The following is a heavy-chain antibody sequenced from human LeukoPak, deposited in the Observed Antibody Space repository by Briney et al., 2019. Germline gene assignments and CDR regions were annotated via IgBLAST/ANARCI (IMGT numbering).Heavy chain of an antibody. V-gene: IGHV4-34*01. CDR2: INHSGST. CDR3: ARDSRAWYGSGSSGYDY. Sequence: SETLSLTCAVYGGSFSGYYWSWIRQPPGKGLEWIGEINHSGSTNYNPSLKSRVTISVDTSKNQFSLKLRSVTAADTAVYYCARDSRAWYGSGSSGYDYWGQGTLVTVSS. J-gene: IGHJ4*02. CDR1: GGSFSGYY. D-gene: IGHD3-10*01.